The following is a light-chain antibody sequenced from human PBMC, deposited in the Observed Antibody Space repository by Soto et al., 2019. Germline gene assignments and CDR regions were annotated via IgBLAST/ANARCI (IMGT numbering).Light chain of an antibody. Sequence: QSALTQPASVSGSPGQSITLSCTRTSSGVENYNLVSWYQHHPRKAPKLMIYEGRQPPSGVSDRFSGSQSGNTASLTISGLQAEEEADYYCSSYAGAGVFGGGTKLTVL. V-gene: IGLV2-23*01. CDR1: SSGVENYNL. J-gene: IGLJ3*02. CDR2: EGR. CDR3: SSYAGAGV.